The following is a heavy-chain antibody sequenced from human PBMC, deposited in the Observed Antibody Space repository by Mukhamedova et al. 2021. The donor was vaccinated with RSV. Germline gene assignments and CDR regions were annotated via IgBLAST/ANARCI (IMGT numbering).Heavy chain of an antibody. J-gene: IGHJ4*02. CDR3: ARRGIAVAGPFDY. Sequence: KFQGRVTMTRDTSTSTVYMELSSLRSEDTAVYYCARRGIAVAGPFDYWGQGTLVTVSS. V-gene: IGHV1-46*01. D-gene: IGHD6-19*01.